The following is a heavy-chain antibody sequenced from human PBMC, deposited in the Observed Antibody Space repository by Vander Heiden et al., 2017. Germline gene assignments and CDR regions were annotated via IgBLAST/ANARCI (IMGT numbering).Heavy chain of an antibody. CDR3: ARDRSMIGRGYYYGMDV. D-gene: IGHD3-22*01. J-gene: IGHJ6*02. CDR1: GFTFSSYG. CDR2: ISSSSSYI. V-gene: IGHV3-21*01. Sequence: EVQLVESGGGLVKPGGSLRLSCAASGFTFSSYGRNGVSKAPGKGLEWVSSISSSSSYIYYADSVKGRFTISRDNAKNSLYLQMNSLRAEDTAVYYCARDRSMIGRGYYYGMDVWGQGTTVTVSS.